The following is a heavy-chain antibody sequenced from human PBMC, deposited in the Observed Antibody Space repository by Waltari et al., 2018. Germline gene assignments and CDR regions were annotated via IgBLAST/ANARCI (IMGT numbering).Heavy chain of an antibody. Sequence: QVQLVQSGAEVKKPGASVKVPCKASGYMFSTYAISWVRQAPGQGLEWMGWISAYNGNANYGKKFQGRVTMTTDTSTSTAYMELRSLRSDDTAVYYCARDRPTYRPTQTYFDYWGQGTLVTVSS. J-gene: IGHJ4*02. CDR2: ISAYNGNA. CDR1: GYMFSTYA. V-gene: IGHV1-18*01. CDR3: ARDRPTYRPTQTYFDY. D-gene: IGHD4-4*01.